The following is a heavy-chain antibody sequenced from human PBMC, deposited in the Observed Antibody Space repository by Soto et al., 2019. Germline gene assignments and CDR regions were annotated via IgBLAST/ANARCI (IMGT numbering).Heavy chain of an antibody. Sequence: SVKVSCKASGYTFTSYVISWVRQAPGQGLDCVGWISAYNGNTNYAQKLQGRVTMTTDTSTSTAYMELRSLRSDDTAVYYCAWNYYGSGAVALWYSGMDVWGK. J-gene: IGHJ6*04. CDR3: AWNYYGSGAVALWYSGMDV. D-gene: IGHD3-10*01. CDR2: ISAYNGNT. V-gene: IGHV1-18*04. CDR1: GYTFTSYV.